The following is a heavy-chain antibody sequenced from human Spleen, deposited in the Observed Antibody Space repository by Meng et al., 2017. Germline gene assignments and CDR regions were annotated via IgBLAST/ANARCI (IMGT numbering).Heavy chain of an antibody. CDR2: IKQDGREK. CDR1: GFNFSNYW. Sequence: GESLKISCVASGFNFSNYWMSWVRQAPGKGLEWVANIKQDGREKYYVDSVKGRFTISRDNAKNSLYLQMNSLRAEDTAVYYCARDLDVVVPAPLNWFDPWGQGTLVTVSS. D-gene: IGHD2-2*01. V-gene: IGHV3-7*01. CDR3: ARDLDVVVPAPLNWFDP. J-gene: IGHJ5*02.